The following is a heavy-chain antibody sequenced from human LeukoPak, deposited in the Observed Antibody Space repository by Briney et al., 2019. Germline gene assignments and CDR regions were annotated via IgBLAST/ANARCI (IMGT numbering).Heavy chain of an antibody. CDR1: GFTFSSYE. CDR2: ISSSGSTI. CDR3: ARVFDPLWDNGAFDI. Sequence: GGSLRLSCAASGFTFSSYEMNWVRQAPGKGLEWVSYISSSGSTIYYADSVKGRFTISRDNAKNSLYLQMNGLRAEDTAVYCCARVFDPLWDNGAFDIWGQGTMVTVSS. D-gene: IGHD1/OR15-1a*01. J-gene: IGHJ3*02. V-gene: IGHV3-48*03.